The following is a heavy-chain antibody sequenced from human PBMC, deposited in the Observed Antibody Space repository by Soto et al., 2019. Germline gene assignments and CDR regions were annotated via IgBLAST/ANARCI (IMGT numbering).Heavy chain of an antibody. D-gene: IGHD3-22*01. V-gene: IGHV4-59*01. CDR3: ATARTSSFDSSGSWFDP. CDR2: IYYSGST. CDR1: GGSISSYY. J-gene: IGHJ5*02. Sequence: PSETLSLTCTVSGGSISSYYWSWIRQPPGKGLEWIGYIYYSGSTNYNPSLKSRVTISVDTSKNQFSLKLSSVTAADTAVYYCATARTSSFDSSGSWFDPWGQGTLVTVSS.